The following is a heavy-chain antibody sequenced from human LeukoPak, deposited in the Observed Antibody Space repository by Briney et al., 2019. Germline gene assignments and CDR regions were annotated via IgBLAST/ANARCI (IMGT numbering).Heavy chain of an antibody. D-gene: IGHD3-10*01. CDR3: ARGLDYYGSGSYIFDY. V-gene: IGHV1-2*02. Sequence: ASVKVSCKASGYTFTSYHMHWVRQAPGQGLEWMGWINPNSGGTNYAQKFQGRVTMTRDTSISTAYMELSRLRSDDTAVYYCARGLDYYGSGSYIFDYWGQGTLVTVSS. CDR1: GYTFTSYH. CDR2: INPNSGGT. J-gene: IGHJ4*02.